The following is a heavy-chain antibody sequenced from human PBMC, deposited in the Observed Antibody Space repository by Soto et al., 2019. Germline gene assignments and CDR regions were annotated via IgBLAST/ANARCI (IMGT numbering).Heavy chain of an antibody. CDR2: ITYDGDFT. J-gene: IGHJ4*01. Sequence: GGSLRLSCAASGFTFGHCAMYWVRQAPGKGLEWISTITYDGDFTHYEDSVKGRFTVSRDNSKNILYLEMNNLRVDDTALYYCARDPSTGKADYWGRGTLVTVS. CDR1: GFTFGHCA. D-gene: IGHD3-9*01. CDR3: ARDPSTGKADY. V-gene: IGHV3-23*01.